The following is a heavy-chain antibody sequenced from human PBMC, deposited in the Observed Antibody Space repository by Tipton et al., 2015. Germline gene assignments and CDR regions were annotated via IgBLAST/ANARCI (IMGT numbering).Heavy chain of an antibody. CDR1: GGSITSFY. D-gene: IGHD2-8*02. CDR2: IHTSGAT. V-gene: IGHV4-4*07. Sequence: TLSLTCTVSGGSITSFYWSWIRQPAGEGLEWIGRIHTSGATNYNPSLKSRVTISADTSKNQFSLKMTSVTAADTAVYYCARRSLVGQEGLDSWGQGTLVTVSS. CDR3: ARRSLVGQEGLDS. J-gene: IGHJ4*02.